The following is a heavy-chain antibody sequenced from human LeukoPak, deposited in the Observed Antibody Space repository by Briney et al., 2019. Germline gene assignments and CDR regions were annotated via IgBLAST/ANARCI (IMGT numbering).Heavy chain of an antibody. CDR2: IGTAGDT. J-gene: IGHJ6*02. Sequence: GGSLRLSCAPSGFTFSSYDMHWARQATGKGLEWVSAIGTAGDTYYPGSVKGRFTISRENAKNSLYLQMNSLRAGDTAVYYCARDSPPWSGSSGGMDVWGQGTTVTVSS. V-gene: IGHV3-13*01. D-gene: IGHD3-3*01. CDR1: GFTFSSYD. CDR3: ARDSPPWSGSSGGMDV.